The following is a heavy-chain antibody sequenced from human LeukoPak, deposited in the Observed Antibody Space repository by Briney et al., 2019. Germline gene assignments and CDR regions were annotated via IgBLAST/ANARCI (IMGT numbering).Heavy chain of an antibody. J-gene: IGHJ3*02. Sequence: ASVKVSCKASGYTFTSYDINWVRQATGQGLEWMGWMNPNSGNTGYAQKFQGRVTITRNTSISTAYMELSSLRSEDTAVYYCARILGYCSSTSCYHSDAFDIWGQGTMVTVSS. CDR3: ARILGYCSSTSCYHSDAFDI. CDR1: GYTFTSYD. V-gene: IGHV1-8*03. CDR2: MNPNSGNT. D-gene: IGHD2-2*01.